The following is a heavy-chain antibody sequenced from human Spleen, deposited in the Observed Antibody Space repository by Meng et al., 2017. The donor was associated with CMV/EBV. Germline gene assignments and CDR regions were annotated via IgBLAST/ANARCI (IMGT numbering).Heavy chain of an antibody. J-gene: IGHJ4*02. Sequence: SGYTFTSYGVSWVRQAPGQGLEWMGWISPYNGNTNYAQKLQGRVTMTTDTSTNTAYMELRSLRSDDTAVYYCGRDTRLGSGSLPFDYWGQGTLVTVSS. V-gene: IGHV1-18*01. D-gene: IGHD3-10*01. CDR1: GYTFTSYG. CDR2: ISPYNGNT. CDR3: GRDTRLGSGSLPFDY.